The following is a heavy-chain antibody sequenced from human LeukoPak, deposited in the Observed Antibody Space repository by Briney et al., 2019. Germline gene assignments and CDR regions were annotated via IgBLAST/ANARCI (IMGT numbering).Heavy chain of an antibody. D-gene: IGHD2-2*03. CDR1: GYTFTSYD. CDR2: MNPNSGNT. V-gene: IGHV1-8*01. Sequence: SVKVSCKASGYTFTSYDINWVRQATGQGLEWMGWMNPNSGNTGYAHKFQGRVTMTTNTSISTDYMELSSLRSEDTAVYYCARAGYCSSTSCYRGHYYYYYYMDVWGKGTTVTVPS. J-gene: IGHJ6*03. CDR3: ARAGYCSSTSCYRGHYYYYYYMDV.